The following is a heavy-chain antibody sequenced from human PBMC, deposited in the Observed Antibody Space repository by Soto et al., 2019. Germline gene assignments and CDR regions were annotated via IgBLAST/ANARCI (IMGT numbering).Heavy chain of an antibody. J-gene: IGHJ6*02. D-gene: IGHD2-15*01. CDR3: ARGLTGWYYYYGMDV. CDR2: IYYSGST. CDR1: GGSISSYY. Sequence: QVQLQESGPGLVKPSETLSLTCTVSGGSISSYYWSWIRQPPGKGLEWFGYIYYSGSTNYNPSLKSRVTRAVDTSKNQFSLKLSSVTAADTAVYYCARGLTGWYYYYGMDVWGQGTTVTVSS. V-gene: IGHV4-59*01.